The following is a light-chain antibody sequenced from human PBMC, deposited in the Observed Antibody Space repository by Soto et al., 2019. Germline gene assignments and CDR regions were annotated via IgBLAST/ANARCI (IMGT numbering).Light chain of an antibody. CDR3: QQYGSSPPIT. J-gene: IGKJ5*01. V-gene: IGKV3-20*01. Sequence: EVVMTQSPATRSVSRMGIARRCFMGIQSITSTYLAWYQQKPGQAPRLLIYGVSSRATGVPDRFSGSGSGTDFTLTISRLEPEDFAVYYCQQYGSSPPITFGQGTRLEIK. CDR2: GVS. CDR1: QSITSTY.